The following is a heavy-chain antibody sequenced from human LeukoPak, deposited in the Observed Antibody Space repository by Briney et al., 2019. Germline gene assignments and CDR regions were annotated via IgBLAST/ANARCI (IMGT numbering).Heavy chain of an antibody. J-gene: IGHJ4*02. V-gene: IGHV3-21*01. CDR2: ISSSSSYI. D-gene: IGHD3-9*01. CDR1: GFTFSSYS. CDR3: ARSEPGGGILTVSPNDY. Sequence: GRSLRLSCAASGFTFSSYSMNWVRQAPGKGLEWVSSISSSSSYIYYADSVKGRFTISRDNAKNSLHLQMNSLRAEDTAVYYCARSEPGGGILTVSPNDYWGQGTLVTVSS.